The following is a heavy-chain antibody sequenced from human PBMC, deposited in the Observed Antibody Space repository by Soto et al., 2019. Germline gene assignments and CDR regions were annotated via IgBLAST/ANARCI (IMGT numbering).Heavy chain of an antibody. V-gene: IGHV1-24*01. D-gene: IGHD5-18*01. J-gene: IGHJ6*02. CDR3: ATDQVPRYSYDKKGENSKGYYYYYGMDV. CDR2: FDPEDGET. CDR1: GYTLTELS. Sequence: ASVKVSCKVSGYTLTELSMHWVRQAPGKGLEWMGGFDPEDGETIYAQKFQGRVTMTEDTSTDTAYMELSSLRSEDTAVYYCATDQVPRYSYDKKGENSKGYYYYYGMDVWGQGTTVTVSS.